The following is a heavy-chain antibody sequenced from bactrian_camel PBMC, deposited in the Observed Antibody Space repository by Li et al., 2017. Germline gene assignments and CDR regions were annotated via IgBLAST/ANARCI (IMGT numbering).Heavy chain of an antibody. J-gene: IGHJ4*01. CDR2: IPTSGGFTI. CDR3: VRDRLV. CDR1: GFTFSTYY. Sequence: VQLVESGGGSVQPGGSLRLSCAASGFTFSTYYMSWVRQAPGKGLELVSTIPTSGGFTIYYANSVKDRFTISRDNAKNAVYLQMNSLEPEDTAVYYCVRDRLVWGQGTQVTVS. V-gene: IGHV3S40*01. D-gene: IGHD1*01.